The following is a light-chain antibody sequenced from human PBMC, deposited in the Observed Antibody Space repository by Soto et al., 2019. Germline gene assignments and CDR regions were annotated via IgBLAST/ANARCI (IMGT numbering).Light chain of an antibody. J-gene: IGKJ4*01. CDR3: QQCGNWPLT. V-gene: IGKV3-11*01. CDR1: QGSSDY. CDR2: EAS. Sequence: EVMLTQSPATLSLSLGERATLSCRASQGSSDYLAWYQQKPGQAPRLLIYEASKRATGIPARFSGSGSGTDFTLTISSLEPEDFAVYYCQQCGNWPLTFGGGTKVEIK.